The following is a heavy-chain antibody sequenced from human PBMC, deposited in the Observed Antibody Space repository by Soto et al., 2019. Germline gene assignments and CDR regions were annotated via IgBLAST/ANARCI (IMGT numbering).Heavy chain of an antibody. Sequence: QVQLVQSGAEVKKPGASEKVSCKASGYTFTSYDINWVRQATGQGLEWMGWMNPNSGNTGYAQKFQGRVTMTRNTSISTAYMELSSLRSEDTAVYYCARVCSGGSCNGVWFDPWGQGTLVTVSS. J-gene: IGHJ5*02. CDR2: MNPNSGNT. CDR1: GYTFTSYD. V-gene: IGHV1-8*01. D-gene: IGHD2-15*01. CDR3: ARVCSGGSCNGVWFDP.